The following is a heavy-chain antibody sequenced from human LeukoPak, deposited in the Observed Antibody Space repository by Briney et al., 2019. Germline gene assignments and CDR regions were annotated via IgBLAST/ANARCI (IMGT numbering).Heavy chain of an antibody. CDR1: VASTSNYY. D-gene: IGHD4-23*01. CDR2: IFCSGIT. Sequence: PSETLSLTCTVSVASTSNYYCSGIRQPPGQGLEWIGYIFCSGITNYTSSLKSRVTISLATSKNQFSLQLRSVTAADTAVYYCARFTTVVPAFWYFDLWGRGTLVTVSS. V-gene: IGHV4-4*08. CDR3: ARFTTVVPAFWYFDL. J-gene: IGHJ2*01.